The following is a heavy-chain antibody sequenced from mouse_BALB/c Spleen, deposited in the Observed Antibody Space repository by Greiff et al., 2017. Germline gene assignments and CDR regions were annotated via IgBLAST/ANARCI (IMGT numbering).Heavy chain of an antibody. CDR2: ISNGGGST. CDR3: ARHEGAY. CDR1: GFTFSSYT. V-gene: IGHV5-12-2*01. Sequence: EVKLVESGGGLVQPGGSLKLSCAASGFTFSSYTMSWVRQTPEKRLEWVAYISNGGGSTYYPDTVKGRFTISRDNAKNTLYLQMSSLKSEDTAMYYCARHEGAYWGQGTLVTVSA. J-gene: IGHJ3*01.